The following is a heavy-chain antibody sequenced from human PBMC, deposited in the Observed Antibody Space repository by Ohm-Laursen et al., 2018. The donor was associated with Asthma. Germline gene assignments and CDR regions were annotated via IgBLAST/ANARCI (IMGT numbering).Heavy chain of an antibody. Sequence: GASVKVSCKASGYTFTSYAMHWVRQAPGQRLEWMGWINAGNGNTKYSQKFQGRVTITRDTSASTAYMELSSLRSEDTAVYYCARRSHYYSSGWEGFFDPWGQGTLVTVSS. CDR2: INAGNGNT. D-gene: IGHD6-19*01. CDR1: GYTFTSYA. V-gene: IGHV1-3*01. J-gene: IGHJ5*02. CDR3: ARRSHYYSSGWEGFFDP.